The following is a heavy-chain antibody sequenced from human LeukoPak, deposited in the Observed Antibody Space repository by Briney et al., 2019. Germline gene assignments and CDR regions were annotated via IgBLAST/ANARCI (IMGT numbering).Heavy chain of an antibody. D-gene: IGHD5-18*01. V-gene: IGHV3-30*03. J-gene: IGHJ4*02. CDR1: GFTFSSYG. CDR3: ARGEGYSYGYRPYYFDY. Sequence: PGGSLRLSCAASGFTFSSYGMHWVRQAPGKGLEWVAVISYDGSNKYYADSVKGRFTISRDNSKNTLYLQMNSLRAEDTAVYYCARGEGYSYGYRPYYFDYWGQGTLVTVSS. CDR2: ISYDGSNK.